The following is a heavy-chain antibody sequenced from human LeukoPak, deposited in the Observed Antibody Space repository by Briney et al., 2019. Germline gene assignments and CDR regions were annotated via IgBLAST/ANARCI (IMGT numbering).Heavy chain of an antibody. CDR2: IYHSGST. D-gene: IGHD6-13*01. CDR3: ARDVVAAAGTWDY. J-gene: IGHJ4*02. Sequence: PSGTLSLTCAVSGGSISSSNWWSWVRQPPGKGLEWIGEIYHSGSTNYNPSLKSRLTMSVDTSKNQFSLKLGSVTAADTAVYYCARDVVAAAGTWDYWGQGTLVTVSS. V-gene: IGHV4-4*02. CDR1: GGSISSSNW.